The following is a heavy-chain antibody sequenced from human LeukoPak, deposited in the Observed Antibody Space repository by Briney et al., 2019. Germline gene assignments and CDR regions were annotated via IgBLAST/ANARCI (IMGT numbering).Heavy chain of an antibody. CDR3: ARGGGLGYDCVWGSYRGPVDY. CDR2: ISYDGSNK. V-gene: IGHV3-30*04. CDR1: GFTFSSYA. D-gene: IGHD3-16*02. Sequence: PGGSLRLSCAASGFTFSSYAMHWVRQAPGKGLEWVAVISYDGSNKYYADSVKGRFTISRDNSKNTLYLQMNSLRAEDTAVYYCARGGGLGYDCVWGSYRGPVDYWGQGTLVTVSS. J-gene: IGHJ4*02.